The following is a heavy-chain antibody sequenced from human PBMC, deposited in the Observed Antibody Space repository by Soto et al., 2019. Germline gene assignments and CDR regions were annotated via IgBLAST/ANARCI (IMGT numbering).Heavy chain of an antibody. CDR2: ISYDGSNK. D-gene: IGHD6-19*01. CDR3: ARGTSSGWYYFDY. J-gene: IGHJ4*02. Sequence: QVQLVESGGGVVQPGRSLRLSCAASGFTFSNNAIQRVRQAPGKGLEWVAAISYDGSNKYYADSVKGRFTISRDNSKSTLYLQVNSLRADDTAVYYCARGTSSGWYYFDYWGQGTLVTVSS. V-gene: IGHV3-30-3*01. CDR1: GFTFSNNA.